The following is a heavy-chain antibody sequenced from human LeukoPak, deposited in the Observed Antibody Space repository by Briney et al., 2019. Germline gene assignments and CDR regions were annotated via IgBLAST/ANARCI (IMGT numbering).Heavy chain of an antibody. J-gene: IGHJ6*03. V-gene: IGHV4-34*01. CDR2: INHSGST. D-gene: IGHD3-22*01. CDR3: AREVLNYYDSSGYYLVDYYMDV. CDR1: GGSFSGYY. Sequence: SETLSLTCAVYGGSFSGYYWSWIRQPPGKGLEWIGEINHSGSTNYNPSLKSRVTISVDTSKNQFSLKLSSVTAADTAVYYCAREVLNYYDSSGYYLVDYYMDVWGKGTTVTVSS.